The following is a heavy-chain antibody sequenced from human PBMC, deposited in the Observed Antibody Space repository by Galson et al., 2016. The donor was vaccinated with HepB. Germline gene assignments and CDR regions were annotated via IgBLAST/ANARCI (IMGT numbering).Heavy chain of an antibody. Sequence: GKGLEWIGYNRYTGSAKYNPSLGGRVTISVDTSRRQNSLNLTSVTAADTAGYYCAGFYSGTWSFDYWGQGVLVTVSS. CDR3: AGFYSGTWSFDY. V-gene: IGHV4-59*13. J-gene: IGHJ4*02. CDR2: NRYTGSA. D-gene: IGHD6-13*01.